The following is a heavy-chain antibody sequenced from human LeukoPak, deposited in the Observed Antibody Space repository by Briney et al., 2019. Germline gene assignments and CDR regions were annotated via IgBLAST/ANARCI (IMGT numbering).Heavy chain of an antibody. CDR3: AKDLHYYVAADV. Sequence: GGSLRLSCAASGFTFSGFAMTWVRQAPGKGLEWVSSIGSDYKTHYSESVKGRFAISRDNSKSTLFLQMNSLRAEDTALYYCAKDLHYYVAADVWGQGTAVTVSS. V-gene: IGHV3-23*01. D-gene: IGHD3-10*02. J-gene: IGHJ6*02. CDR1: GFTFSGFA. CDR2: IGSDYKT.